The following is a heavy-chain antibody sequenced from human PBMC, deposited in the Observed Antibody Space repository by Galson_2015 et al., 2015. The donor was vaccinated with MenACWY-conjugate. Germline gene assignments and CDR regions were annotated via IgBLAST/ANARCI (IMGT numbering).Heavy chain of an antibody. CDR3: ARLPTLGSSFGYFDY. Sequence: SETLSLTCTVSGGSINSYYWSWIRQPPGKGLEWIGYMYYSGNANYNPSLKSRVTMSADKSNNQFSLRLISVTAADTAVYYCARLPTLGSSFGYFDYLGQGILVAVSS. V-gene: IGHV4-59*08. CDR2: MYYSGNA. CDR1: GGSINSYY. D-gene: IGHD3-3*01. J-gene: IGHJ4*02.